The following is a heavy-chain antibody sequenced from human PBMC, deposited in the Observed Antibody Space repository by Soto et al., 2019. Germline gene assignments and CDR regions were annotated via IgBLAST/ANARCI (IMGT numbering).Heavy chain of an antibody. CDR2: IYSGGST. D-gene: IGHD6-6*01. CDR1: GFSVSSGG. CDR3: CTSSPKDYHFAMDV. V-gene: IGHV3-53*01. Sequence: GGSLSLSCAVSGFSVSSGGLSWGRQGQGAGMGWVSVIYSGGSTHDADYAKGQFSVSRDTAKTTVHLQMNRPRVDDTAAYYCCTSSPKDYHFAMDVWGQGTAVTVS. J-gene: IGHJ6*02.